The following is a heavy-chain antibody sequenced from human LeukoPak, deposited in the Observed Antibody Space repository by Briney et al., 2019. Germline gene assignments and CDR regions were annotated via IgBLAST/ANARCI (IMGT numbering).Heavy chain of an antibody. D-gene: IGHD4-23*01. Sequence: GGSLRLSCAASGFSFSNYAMSWVRQAPGKGLEWVSAISGSGGSTYHADSVKGRFTFSRDNSKNTLFLQMNSLRAEDTAVYYCAKPLEKYTYGGNFDYWGQGILVTVSS. CDR1: GFSFSNYA. CDR3: AKPLEKYTYGGNFDY. V-gene: IGHV3-23*01. J-gene: IGHJ4*02. CDR2: ISGSGGST.